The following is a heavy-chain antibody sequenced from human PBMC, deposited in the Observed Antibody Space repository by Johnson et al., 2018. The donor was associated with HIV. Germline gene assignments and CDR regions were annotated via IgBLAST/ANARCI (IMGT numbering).Heavy chain of an antibody. J-gene: IGHJ3*02. D-gene: IGHD6-6*01. V-gene: IGHV3-20*04. Sequence: EVHLVESGGGVVRPGGSLRLSCAAAGFTFDDYGMSWVRQAPGKGLEWVSGISWNSGSIGYADSVKGRFTISRDNAKNSLYLQMNSLRAEDTALYYCAKDMRIAARPAVGAFDIWGQGTMVTVSS. CDR3: AKDMRIAARPAVGAFDI. CDR1: GFTFDDYG. CDR2: ISWNSGSI.